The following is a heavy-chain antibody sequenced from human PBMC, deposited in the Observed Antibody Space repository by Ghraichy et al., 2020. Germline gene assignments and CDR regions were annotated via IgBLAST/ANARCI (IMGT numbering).Heavy chain of an antibody. Sequence: SETLSLTCAVSGAYIGSSSWSWIRQPPGKGLEWLAYIYSSGITAYNPSLKSRATISLDMSNNQFSLKMIAVTAADTAVYYCARHDPLNFDSSGQYSPNNWFDPWGQGTLVTVSS. D-gene: IGHD3-22*01. J-gene: IGHJ5*02. V-gene: IGHV4-59*01. CDR1: GAYIGSSS. CDR3: ARHDPLNFDSSGQYSPNNWFDP. CDR2: IYSSGIT.